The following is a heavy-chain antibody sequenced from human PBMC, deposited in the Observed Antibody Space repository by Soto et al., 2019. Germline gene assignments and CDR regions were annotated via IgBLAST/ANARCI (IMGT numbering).Heavy chain of an antibody. V-gene: IGHV1-69*12. J-gene: IGHJ4*02. D-gene: IGHD5-12*01. CDR2: IVPIVDTS. CDR1: GGTFSSYA. CDR3: VRVVAIPGYPDN. Sequence: QVQLVQSGAEVRQPASSVKVSCKTSGGTFSSYAISWVRQAPGQGLEWMGGIVPIVDTSTYAQKFQGRVTITEDESTSIAYMELSSLRSDDTAIYYCVRVVAIPGYPDNWGQGTLVTVSS.